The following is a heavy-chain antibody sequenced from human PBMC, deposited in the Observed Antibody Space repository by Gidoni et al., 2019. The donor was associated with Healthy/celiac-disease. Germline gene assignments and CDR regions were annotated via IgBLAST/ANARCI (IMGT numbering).Heavy chain of an antibody. CDR2: IIPILGIA. V-gene: IGHV1-69*04. CDR1: GGTFSSYA. Sequence: QVQLVQSGAEVKKPGSSVKVSCKASGGTFSSYAISWVRQAPGQGLEWMGRIIPILGIANYAQKFQGRVTITADKSTSTAYMELSSLRSEDTAVYYCAREVGKGGKYNWFDPWGQGTLVTVSS. CDR3: AREVGKGGKYNWFDP. J-gene: IGHJ5*02. D-gene: IGHD1-1*01.